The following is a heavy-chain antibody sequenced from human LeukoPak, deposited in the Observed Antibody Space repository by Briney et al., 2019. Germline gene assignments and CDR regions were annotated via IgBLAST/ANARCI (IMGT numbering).Heavy chain of an antibody. J-gene: IGHJ4*02. D-gene: IGHD1-26*01. Sequence: PSETLSLTCTVSSGSIGTDFWSWIRQPPGKGLEWIGFNFHSGDSNYNPSVKSRVTISVDSSKDQFSLKMTSVTAADTAVYYCARGGASSRYFDSWGQGTLVTVSS. CDR1: SGSIGTDF. CDR3: ARGGASSRYFDS. V-gene: IGHV4-59*01. CDR2: NFHSGDS.